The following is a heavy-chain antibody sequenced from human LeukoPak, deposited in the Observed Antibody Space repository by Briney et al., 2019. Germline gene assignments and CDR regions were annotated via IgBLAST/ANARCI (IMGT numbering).Heavy chain of an antibody. Sequence: ASETLSLTCTVSGGSISSSSYYWGWIRQPPGKGLEWIGSIYYSGSTYYNPSLKSRVTISVDTSKNQFSLKLSSVTAADTAVYYCASLRRSTPLYYYGMDVWGQGTTVTVSS. CDR3: ASLRRSTPLYYYGMDV. V-gene: IGHV4-39*01. CDR1: GGSISSSSYY. CDR2: IYYSGST. J-gene: IGHJ6*02. D-gene: IGHD2-15*01.